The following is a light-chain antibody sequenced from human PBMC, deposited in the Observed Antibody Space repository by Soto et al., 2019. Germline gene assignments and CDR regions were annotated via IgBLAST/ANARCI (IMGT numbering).Light chain of an antibody. J-gene: IGLJ1*01. Sequence: NSSKIGTSSVHWFQQLPGTAPKLLSSTTNQRPSGVPERFSGSKSGTSASLAISGLQSEDEADYYGAAWDDSLNCHVFGTVTEFTV. CDR2: TTN. CDR3: AAWDDSLNCHV. CDR1: SSKIGTSS. V-gene: IGLV1-44*01.